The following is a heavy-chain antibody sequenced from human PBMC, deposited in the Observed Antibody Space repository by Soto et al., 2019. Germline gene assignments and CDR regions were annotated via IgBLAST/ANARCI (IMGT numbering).Heavy chain of an antibody. CDR2: INHSGST. CDR3: ARSRLGDLGY. Sequence: SETLSLTCAVYGVSFSGYYWSWIRQPPGKGLEWIGEINHSGSTNYNPSLKSRVTISVDTSKNQFSLKLSSVTAADTAVYYCARSRLGDLGYWGQGTLVTVSS. V-gene: IGHV4-34*01. CDR1: GVSFSGYY. D-gene: IGHD1-26*01. J-gene: IGHJ4*02.